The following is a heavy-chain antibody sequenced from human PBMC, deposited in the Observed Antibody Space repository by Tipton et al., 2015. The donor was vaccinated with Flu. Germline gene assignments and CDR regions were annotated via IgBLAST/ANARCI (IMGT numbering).Heavy chain of an antibody. D-gene: IGHD6-13*01. CDR2: IYTSGST. CDR1: GGSISSYY. V-gene: IGHV4-4*07. Sequence: TLSLTCIVSGGSISSYYWSWIRQPAGKGLELIGRIYTSGSTNYNPSLKSRVTISVDTSKNQFSLKLSSVTAADTAVYYCARAPPYSSSWYSFDYWGPGTLVTVSS. J-gene: IGHJ4*02. CDR3: ARAPPYSSSWYSFDY.